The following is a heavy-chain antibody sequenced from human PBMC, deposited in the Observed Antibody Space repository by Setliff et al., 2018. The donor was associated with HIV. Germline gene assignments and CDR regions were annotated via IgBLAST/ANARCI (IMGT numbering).Heavy chain of an antibody. V-gene: IGHV5-51*01. CDR3: ARRSSGWYYFDY. D-gene: IGHD6-19*01. Sequence: GESLKISCQASGYSFTTLWIAWVRQMPGKGLEWMGMVFPDDSDTRYSPSFQGQVSMSADKSINTAYLQWSSLKASDTAVYYCARRSSGWYYFDYWGQGTLVTVS. CDR1: GYSFTTLW. CDR2: VFPDDSDT. J-gene: IGHJ4*02.